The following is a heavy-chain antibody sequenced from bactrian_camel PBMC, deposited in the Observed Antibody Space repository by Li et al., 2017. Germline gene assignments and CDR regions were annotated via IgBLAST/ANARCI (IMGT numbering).Heavy chain of an antibody. D-gene: IGHD3*01. CDR2: IYSDGSST. V-gene: IGHV3S6*01. CDR3: ASTTVISPYYCSVSSEYKY. J-gene: IGHJ4*01. CDR1: GFTFSSYA. Sequence: QLVESGGGLVQPGGSLRLSCAASGFTFSSYAMNWVRQAPGKGLEWVSTIYSDGSSTDYADSVKGRFTLSKDNAETTLFFEMNSLKPEDTAMYYCASTTVISPYYCSVSSEYKYWGQGTQVTVS.